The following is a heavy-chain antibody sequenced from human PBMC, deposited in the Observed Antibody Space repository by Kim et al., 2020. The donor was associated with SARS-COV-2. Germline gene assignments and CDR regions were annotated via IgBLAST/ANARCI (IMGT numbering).Heavy chain of an antibody. J-gene: IGHJ2*01. CDR3: ARVVMWFFDL. CDR2: ITDSGGST. V-gene: IGHV3-23*01. D-gene: IGHD3-16*01. Sequence: GGSLRLSCAASGLTFSSYAMTWVRQAPGKGLEWVSAITDSGGSTYYADSVKGRFTISRDNSKNTLYLQMNSLRAEDTAVYYCARVVMWFFDLWGRGTLVTVSS. CDR1: GLTFSSYA.